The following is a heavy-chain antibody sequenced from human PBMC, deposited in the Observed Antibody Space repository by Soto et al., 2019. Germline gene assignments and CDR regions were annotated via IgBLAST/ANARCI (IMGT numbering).Heavy chain of an antibody. D-gene: IGHD3-3*01. V-gene: IGHV4-61*01. CDR1: RGPIATVRSH. J-gene: IGHJ1*01. CDR3: ARAAPRPRDFPPYF. Sequence: ASQTPSVASTVGRGPIATVRSHCSLIPKPPGKGLEWIGYIYYSGSTNYNPCLKSRITVSMDTSKNEFSLKLTSVTSADTAVYFCARAAPRPRDFPPYF. CDR2: IYYSGST.